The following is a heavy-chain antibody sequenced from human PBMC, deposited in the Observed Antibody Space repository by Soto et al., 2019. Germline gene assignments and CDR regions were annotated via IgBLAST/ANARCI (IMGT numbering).Heavy chain of an antibody. V-gene: IGHV3-74*01. CDR1: GFAFSTYW. J-gene: IGHJ6*02. CDR2: IKFDGSST. Sequence: EVQLVESGGGLVQPGGSRRLSCAASGFAFSTYWMHWVRQAPGKGLLWVARIKFDGSSTYSADSVKGRFTISRDDAKNTLYLQMNGLRVDDTAVYYCARGAKNIYAMDVWGQGTTVTVSS. CDR3: ARGAKNIYAMDV.